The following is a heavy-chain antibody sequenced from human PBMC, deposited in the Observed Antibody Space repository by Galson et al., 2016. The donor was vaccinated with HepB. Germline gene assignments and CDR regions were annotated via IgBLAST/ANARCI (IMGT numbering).Heavy chain of an antibody. V-gene: IGHV3-11*06. J-gene: IGHJ4*02. CDR2: IGSTSGYT. Sequence: SLRLSCATSGFTLRDHYMSWIRQAPGKGLEWVSYIGSTSGYTNYLDSVKGRFTISRDNANASVHLQMNSLTAEDTATYYCARTTTPPKYFDLWGQGILVTVAS. D-gene: IGHD1-1*01. CDR1: GFTLRDHY. CDR3: ARTTTPPKYFDL.